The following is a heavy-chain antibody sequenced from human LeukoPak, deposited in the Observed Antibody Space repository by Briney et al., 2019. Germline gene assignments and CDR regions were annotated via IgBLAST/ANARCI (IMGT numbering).Heavy chain of an antibody. D-gene: IGHD4-23*01. Sequence: PGGSLRLSCAASGFTFTNYGMSWVRQAPGKGLEWVSGISGSGGSTYYAGSVKGRFTISRDNSKNTLYLQMNSLRAEDTAVYYCAKDPDGGFRKSYFDYWGQGTLVTVSS. V-gene: IGHV3-23*01. J-gene: IGHJ4*02. CDR2: ISGSGGST. CDR3: AKDPDGGFRKSYFDY. CDR1: GFTFTNYG.